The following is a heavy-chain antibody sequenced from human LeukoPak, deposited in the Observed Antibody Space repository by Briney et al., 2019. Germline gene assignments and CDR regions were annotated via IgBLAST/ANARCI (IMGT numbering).Heavy chain of an antibody. V-gene: IGHV4-34*01. CDR3: ASGDWGHDAFDI. Sequence: SETLSLTCAVYGGSFSGYYWSWIRQPPGKGLEWIGEINHSGSTNYNPSLKSRVTISVDTPKNQFSLKLSSVTAADTAVYYCASGDWGHDAFDIWGQGTMVTVSS. CDR2: INHSGST. J-gene: IGHJ3*02. CDR1: GGSFSGYY. D-gene: IGHD7-27*01.